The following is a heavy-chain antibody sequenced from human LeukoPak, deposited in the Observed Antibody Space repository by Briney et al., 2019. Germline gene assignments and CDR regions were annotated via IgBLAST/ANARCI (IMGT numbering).Heavy chain of an antibody. D-gene: IGHD3-9*01. J-gene: IGHJ6*02. CDR1: GFTFSSYS. Sequence: GGSLRLSCAASGFTFSSYSMNWVRQAPGKGLEWVSSISSSSSYIYYADSVKGRFTVSRDNAKKSLYLQMNSLRTEDTAVYHCARADFDLRGYYYYGMDVWGHGTTVTVSS. CDR3: ARADFDLRGYYYYGMDV. V-gene: IGHV3-21*01. CDR2: ISSSSSYI.